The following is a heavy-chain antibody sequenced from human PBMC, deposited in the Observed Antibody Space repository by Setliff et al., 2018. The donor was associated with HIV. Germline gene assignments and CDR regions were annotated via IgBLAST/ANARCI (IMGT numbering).Heavy chain of an antibody. D-gene: IGHD2-8*02. CDR3: ARNPPRFHYISTDSSPVNSWYFDL. CDR1: GYAISSGYH. Sequence: SETLSLTCAVSGYAISSGYHWGWIRRPPGKGLEWIGSIYARGSTYYNPSLKSRVTISVDTSNNQFFLSLTSVTAADTAVYYCARNPPRFHYISTDSSPVNSWYFDLWGRGTLVTVSS. V-gene: IGHV4-38-2*01. CDR2: IYARGST. J-gene: IGHJ2*01.